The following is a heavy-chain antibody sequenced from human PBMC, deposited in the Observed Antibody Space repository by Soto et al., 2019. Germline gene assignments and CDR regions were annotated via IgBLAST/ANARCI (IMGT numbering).Heavy chain of an antibody. Sequence: QVQLQESGPGLVKPSETLSLTCTVSGGSISNYYWTWIRQPPGKGLEWIGYIYYSGTTNYTPSLKSRVTISVDTSKIQSSLKLSSVTAADTAVYYWAILPWADYGGTFVPWGQGTLVTVSS. CDR1: GGSISNYY. CDR2: IYYSGTT. V-gene: IGHV4-59*08. CDR3: AILPWADYGGTFVP. D-gene: IGHD4-17*01. J-gene: IGHJ5*02.